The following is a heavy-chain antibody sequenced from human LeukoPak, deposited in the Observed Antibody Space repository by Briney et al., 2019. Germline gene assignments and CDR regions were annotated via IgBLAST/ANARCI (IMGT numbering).Heavy chain of an antibody. Sequence: GGSLKLPCAASGFDFSGFYVHWVRQASGRGLEWVGLIRNKPNSYTTVYAASVKGRFTISRDDSKNTAYLQMNSLKAEDTAVYYCTRQECSGGSCSYVDFWGQGTLVTVSS. J-gene: IGHJ4*02. CDR1: GFDFSGFY. CDR3: TRQECSGGSCSYVDF. D-gene: IGHD2-15*01. CDR2: IRNKPNSYTT. V-gene: IGHV3-73*01.